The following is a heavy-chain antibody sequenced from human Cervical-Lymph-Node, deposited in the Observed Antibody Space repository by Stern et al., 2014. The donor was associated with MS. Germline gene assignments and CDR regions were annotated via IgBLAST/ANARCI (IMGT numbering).Heavy chain of an antibody. V-gene: IGHV1-24*01. Sequence: QVQLMQSGAEVKKPGASVKVSCKVSGYTLTELSMHWVRQAPGKGLEWMGGFDPEDGETIYAQKFQGRVTMTEDTSTDTAYMELSSLRSEDTAVCYCATDRDDFRSGYSAPTKGYGLDVWGQGTTVTVTS. CDR2: FDPEDGET. D-gene: IGHD3-3*01. J-gene: IGHJ6*02. CDR1: GYTLTELS. CDR3: ATDRDDFRSGYSAPTKGYGLDV.